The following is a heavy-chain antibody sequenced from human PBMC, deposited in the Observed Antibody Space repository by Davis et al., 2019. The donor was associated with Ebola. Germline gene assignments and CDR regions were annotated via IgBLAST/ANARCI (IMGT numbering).Heavy chain of an antibody. CDR2: IIPIFGTA. CDR3: ARGIMIVVGYYGMDV. Sequence: SVKVSCKASGGTFSSYAISWVRQAPGQGLEWMGGIIPIFGTANYAQKFQGRVTITADESTSTAYMELSSLRSEDTAVYYCARGIMIVVGYYGMDVWGQGTTVTVSS. CDR1: GGTFSSYA. V-gene: IGHV1-69*13. J-gene: IGHJ6*02. D-gene: IGHD3-22*01.